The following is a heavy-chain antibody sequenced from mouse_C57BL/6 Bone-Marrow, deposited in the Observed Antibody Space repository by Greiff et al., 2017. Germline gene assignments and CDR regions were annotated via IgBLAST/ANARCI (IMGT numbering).Heavy chain of an antibody. CDR3: ARSRRDFYAMDY. V-gene: IGHV1-80*01. D-gene: IGHD3-3*01. CDR1: GYAFSSYW. Sequence: VMLQQSGAELVKPGASVKISCKASGYAFSSYWMNWVKQRPGKGLEWIGQIYPGDGDTNYNGKFKGKATLTADKSSSTAYMQLSSLTSEDSAVYFCARSRRDFYAMDYWGQGTSVTVSS. CDR2: IYPGDGDT. J-gene: IGHJ4*01.